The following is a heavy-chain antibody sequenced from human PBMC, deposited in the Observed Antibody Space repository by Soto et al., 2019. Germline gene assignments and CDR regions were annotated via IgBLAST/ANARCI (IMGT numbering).Heavy chain of an antibody. CDR3: ARGLLYGGDPPPSDY. V-gene: IGHV3-11*05. J-gene: IGHJ4*02. CDR2: IDSGSRYK. Sequence: QVQLVESGAVLVKPGGSLRLSCAASGFTFSDYYMSWFRRAPGKGLEWLSYIDSGSRYKNYADSVKGRSTISRDNAQNTLHLELNSLKVEDTATYFCARGLLYGGDPPPSDYWGQGTGVTVSS. D-gene: IGHD3-10*01. CDR1: GFTFSDYY.